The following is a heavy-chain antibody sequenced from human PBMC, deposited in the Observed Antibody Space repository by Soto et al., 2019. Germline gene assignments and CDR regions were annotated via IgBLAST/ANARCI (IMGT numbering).Heavy chain of an antibody. CDR3: ARMVRGSNIDYYHYMDV. J-gene: IGHJ6*03. CDR1: GYTFTSHG. CDR2: ISASTGDT. D-gene: IGHD3-10*01. Sequence: QVQLVQSGGVMKKPGASVKVSCKASGYTFTSHGISWVRQAPGQGLEWMGWISASTGDTNYAQKYQGRVTATTDTSASTGYMELRSLRSEDMAVYYCARMVRGSNIDYYHYMDVWGEGTTVTVSS. V-gene: IGHV1-18*03.